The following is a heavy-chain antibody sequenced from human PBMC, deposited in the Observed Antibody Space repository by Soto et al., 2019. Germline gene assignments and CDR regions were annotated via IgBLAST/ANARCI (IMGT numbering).Heavy chain of an antibody. J-gene: IGHJ6*02. D-gene: IGHD3-16*01. V-gene: IGHV1-18*01. Sequence: QVPLVQSGAEMKKPGASVKDSCKASGYTFSRSGISWARQAPGQGLEWMGWINGYNGNTNYTQKMQGRITMTADTPTSTAYMELRSLRSEDTAVYYCARMGDVPYYYYGMDVWGQGTTVSVSS. CDR3: ARMGDVPYYYYGMDV. CDR1: GYTFSRSG. CDR2: INGYNGNT.